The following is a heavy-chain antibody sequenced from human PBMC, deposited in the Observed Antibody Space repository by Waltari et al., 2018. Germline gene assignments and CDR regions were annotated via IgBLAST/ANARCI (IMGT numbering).Heavy chain of an antibody. CDR2: ISANGYTK. Sequence: DVQLVESGGALVQPGGSLRLSCAASGFTLSSSGMNWVRQAPGKGLEWVSYISANGYTKYFSDSVRGRFTTSRDNAKKALYLQMNSLRDEDTAVYFCARDLTVCSGYYPDLIDYWGQGTLVTVSS. J-gene: IGHJ4*02. V-gene: IGHV3-48*02. D-gene: IGHD3-22*01. CDR3: ARDLTVCSGYYPDLIDY. CDR1: GFTLSSSG.